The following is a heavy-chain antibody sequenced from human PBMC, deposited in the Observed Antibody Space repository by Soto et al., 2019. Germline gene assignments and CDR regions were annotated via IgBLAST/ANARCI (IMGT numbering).Heavy chain of an antibody. J-gene: IGHJ5*02. CDR1: GFAFNSYA. V-gene: IGHV3-23*01. Sequence: GGSLRLSCVASGFAFNSYAMTWVRQAPGKGLEWVSTITNSGGSTYYADSVKGRFTISRDNSKNTLYMQMTTLTAEDTATYYCTKEHDYGYYGWFDPWGQGTLVTVSS. CDR3: TKEHDYGYYGWFDP. CDR2: ITNSGGST. D-gene: IGHD4-17*01.